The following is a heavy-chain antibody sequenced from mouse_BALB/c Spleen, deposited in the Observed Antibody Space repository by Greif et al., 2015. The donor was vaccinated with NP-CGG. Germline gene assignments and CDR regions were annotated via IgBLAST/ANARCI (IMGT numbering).Heavy chain of an antibody. CDR3: ARNKEGNFLAY. CDR1: GFSLTSYG. D-gene: IGHD2-1*01. J-gene: IGHJ3*01. CDR2: IWSGGST. V-gene: IGHV2-2*02. Sequence: VQLQQSGPGLVQPSQSLSITCTVSGFSLTSYGVHWVRQSPGKGLEWLGVIWSGGSTDYNAAFISRLSISKDNSKSQVFFKMNSLQANDTAIYYCARNKEGNFLAYWGQGTLVTVSA.